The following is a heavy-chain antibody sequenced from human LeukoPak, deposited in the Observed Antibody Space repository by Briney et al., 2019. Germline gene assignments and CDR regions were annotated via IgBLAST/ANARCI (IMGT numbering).Heavy chain of an antibody. CDR2: ISWNGGSV. CDR1: GFTFSSYS. Sequence: GGSLRLSCAASGFTFSSYSMNWVRQAPGKGLEWVSGISWNGGSVEYADSVRGRFTISRDNAKNSLYLQLNSLRVEDTALFYCAKQMGSSGYNDAFDIWGLGTMVTVSS. CDR3: AKQMGSSGYNDAFDI. V-gene: IGHV3-9*01. J-gene: IGHJ3*02. D-gene: IGHD3-22*01.